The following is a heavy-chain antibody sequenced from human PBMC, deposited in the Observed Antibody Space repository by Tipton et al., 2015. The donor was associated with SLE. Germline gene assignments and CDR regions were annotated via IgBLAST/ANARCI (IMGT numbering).Heavy chain of an antibody. CDR2: IHYRRNT. Sequence: TLSLSCTVSGDSISSGGYYWSWIRQHPGKGLEYIGYIHYRRNTYYNPSLRSRVFISVDTSQNQFPLKLSSVTAADTAVYYCASSHLCGGDCYHYWGQGTLVTVSA. V-gene: IGHV4-31*03. D-gene: IGHD2-21*01. CDR3: ASSHLCGGDCYHY. CDR1: GDSISSGGYY. J-gene: IGHJ4*02.